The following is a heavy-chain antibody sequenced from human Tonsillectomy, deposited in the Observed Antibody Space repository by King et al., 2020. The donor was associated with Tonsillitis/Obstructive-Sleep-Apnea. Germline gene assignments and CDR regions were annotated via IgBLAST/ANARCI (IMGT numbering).Heavy chain of an antibody. J-gene: IGHJ6*03. V-gene: IGHV1-3*01. D-gene: IGHD6-6*01. CDR2: VNAGNGNT. Sequence: VQLVQSGAEVKKPGASVKVSCKASGYTFTNFSIHWVRQAPGQSLKWMGWVNAGNGNTKYSQKFQGRVTITRDNSASTAHMELSSLRSEDTAVYYCARGGSSINYSYYYYYMDVWGDGTTVTVSS. CDR1: GYTFTNFS. CDR3: ARGGSSINYSYYYYYMDV.